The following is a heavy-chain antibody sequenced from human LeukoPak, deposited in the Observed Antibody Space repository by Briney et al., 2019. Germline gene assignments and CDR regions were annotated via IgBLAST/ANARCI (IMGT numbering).Heavy chain of an antibody. CDR3: AKAGAAGLYYYYYGMGV. CDR1: GFTFSSYA. CDR2: ISGSGGST. V-gene: IGHV3-23*01. J-gene: IGHJ6*02. D-gene: IGHD6-13*01. Sequence: GGSLRLSCAASGFTFSSYAMSWVRQAPGKGLEWVSAISGSGGSTYYADSVKGRFTISRDNSKNTLYLQMNSLRAEDTAVYYCAKAGAAGLYYYYYGMGVWGQGTTVTVSS.